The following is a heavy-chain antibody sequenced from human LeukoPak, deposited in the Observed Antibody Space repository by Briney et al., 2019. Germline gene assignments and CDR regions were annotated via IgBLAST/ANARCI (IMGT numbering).Heavy chain of an antibody. CDR2: INPNSGGT. D-gene: IGHD3-10*01. V-gene: IGHV1-2*02. Sequence: GASVKVSCKASGYTFTSYDINWVRQATGQGLEWMGWINPNSGGTNYAQKFQGRVTMTRDTSISTAYMELSRLRSDDTAVYYCARDGNLYYYGSGSPDYWGQGTLVTVSS. CDR1: GYTFTSYD. J-gene: IGHJ4*02. CDR3: ARDGNLYYYGSGSPDY.